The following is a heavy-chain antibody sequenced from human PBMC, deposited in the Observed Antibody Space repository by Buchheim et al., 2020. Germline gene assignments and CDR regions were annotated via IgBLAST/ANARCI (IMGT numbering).Heavy chain of an antibody. D-gene: IGHD3-10*01. CDR1: GFTFSSYA. J-gene: IGHJ4*02. Sequence: QVQLVESGGGVVQPGRSLRLSCAASGFTFSSYAMHWVRQAPGKGLEWVAVISYDGSNKYYADSVKGRFTISRDNSKNTLYLQMNSLRAEDTAVYYCATMTTMVREGFDHWGQGTL. CDR2: ISYDGSNK. CDR3: ATMTTMVREGFDH. V-gene: IGHV3-30-3*01.